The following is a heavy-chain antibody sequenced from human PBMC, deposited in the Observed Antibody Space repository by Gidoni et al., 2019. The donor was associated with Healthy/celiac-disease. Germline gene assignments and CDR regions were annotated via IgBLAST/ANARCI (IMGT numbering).Heavy chain of an antibody. CDR2: LIPILGIA. Sequence: QVQLVQSGAEVKKPGSSVKVSCKASGGTFSSYTNSWVRQAPGQGLEWMGRLIPILGIANYAQKFQGRVTITADKSTSTAYMELGSLRSEDTAVYYCARASEIGGSWYRGGLFDYWGQGTLVTVSS. CDR1: GGTFSSYT. J-gene: IGHJ4*02. D-gene: IGHD6-13*01. V-gene: IGHV1-69*02. CDR3: ARASEIGGSWYRGGLFDY.